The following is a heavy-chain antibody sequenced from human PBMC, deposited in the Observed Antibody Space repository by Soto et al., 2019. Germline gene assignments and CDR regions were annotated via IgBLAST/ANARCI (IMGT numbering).Heavy chain of an antibody. CDR1: GFTLNTYS. CDR3: ARDPDLIEAAGNYFDY. CDR2: VSFDGVNK. J-gene: IGHJ4*02. Sequence: GGSLRLSCSVSGFTLNTYSMHWVRQAPGKGLEWVAVVSFDGVNKHYRDSVKGRFTISRDIAKNMLYLQMTSLRLEGTAIYYCARDPDLIEAAGNYFDYWGQGTLVTVS. D-gene: IGHD6-13*01. V-gene: IGHV3-30-3*01.